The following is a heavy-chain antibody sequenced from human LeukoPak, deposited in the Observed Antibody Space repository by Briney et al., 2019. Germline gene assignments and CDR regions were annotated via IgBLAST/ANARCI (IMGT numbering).Heavy chain of an antibody. D-gene: IGHD1-14*01. CDR1: GFTFSSLG. CDR3: VSPVFINY. Sequence: GGSLRLSCAASGFTFSSLGMHWVRQAPGKGLEHVSTIGSDGDSTYYADSVKDRFTISRDNSKNALYLQMTSLRPEDSAVYYCVSPVFINYWGQGTLVTVSS. CDR2: IGSDGDST. J-gene: IGHJ4*01. V-gene: IGHV3-64D*06.